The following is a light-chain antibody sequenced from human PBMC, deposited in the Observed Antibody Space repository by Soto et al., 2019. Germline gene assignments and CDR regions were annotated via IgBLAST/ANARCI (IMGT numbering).Light chain of an antibody. CDR2: DAS. CDR3: QQRSNWPMYT. J-gene: IGKJ2*01. Sequence: IVLTQSPATLSLSPGERDTLSCRASQSVSSYLAWYQQRPGQAPRLLIYDASNRATGIPARFSGSGSGTDFTLTISSLEPEDFAVYYCQQRSNWPMYTFGQGTKVDIK. CDR1: QSVSSY. V-gene: IGKV3-11*01.